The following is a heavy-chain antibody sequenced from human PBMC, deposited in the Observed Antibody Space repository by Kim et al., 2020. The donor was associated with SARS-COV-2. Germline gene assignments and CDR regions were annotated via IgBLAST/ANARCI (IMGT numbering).Heavy chain of an antibody. V-gene: IGHV3-23*01. Sequence: GGSLRLSCAASGFTFSSYAISWVRQAPGKGLEWVSAISGSGGSTYYADSVKGRFTISRDNSKNTLYLQMNSLRAEDTAVYYCAKLPAISGSYLGSLYFDYWGQGTLVTVSS. J-gene: IGHJ4*02. CDR2: ISGSGGST. CDR3: AKLPAISGSYLGSLYFDY. CDR1: GFTFSSYA. D-gene: IGHD1-26*01.